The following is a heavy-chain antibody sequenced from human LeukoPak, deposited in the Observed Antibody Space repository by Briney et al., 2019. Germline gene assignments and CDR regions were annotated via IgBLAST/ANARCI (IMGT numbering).Heavy chain of an antibody. J-gene: IGHJ4*02. CDR3: AKDVHSNNWWRFDY. Sequence: GGSLEFSFAAPGLTVIGTYMSWVRKAPGKGLDWSSVIYSGGSTYYADSVKGRFTISRDNSKNTLYLQMNSLRAEDTAIYYCAKDVHSNNWWRFDYWGQGTLVTVSS. D-gene: IGHD6-13*01. CDR1: GLTVIGTY. V-gene: IGHV3-53*01. CDR2: IYSGGST.